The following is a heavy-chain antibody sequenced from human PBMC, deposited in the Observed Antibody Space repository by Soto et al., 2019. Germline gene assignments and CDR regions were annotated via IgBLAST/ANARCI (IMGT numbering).Heavy chain of an antibody. D-gene: IGHD3-22*01. CDR1: GFAFSNYA. J-gene: IGHJ4*01. CDR2: ISGSGGST. V-gene: IGHV3-23*01. CDR3: AKGLPTVIVVVTHFDY. Sequence: PGGSLRLSCAASGFAFSNYAMSWVRQAPGKGLEWVSAISGSGGSTYYADSVKGRFTISRDNSKNTLSLQMNSLRAEDTAVYYCAKGLPTVIVVVTHFDYWGHGILVTVSS.